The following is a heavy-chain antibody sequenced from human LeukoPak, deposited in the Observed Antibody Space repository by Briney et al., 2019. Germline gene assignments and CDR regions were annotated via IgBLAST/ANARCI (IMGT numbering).Heavy chain of an antibody. Sequence: GESLKISCKGSGYSFTSYWIGWLRQMPGKGLEWMGIIYPGDSNTRYSPSFQGQVTISADKSISTAYLQWSSLKASDTAMYYYARQWDGSGYYAADYYYYGMDVWGQGTTVTVSS. CDR2: IYPGDSNT. CDR1: GYSFTSYW. V-gene: IGHV5-51*01. D-gene: IGHD3-3*01. CDR3: ARQWDGSGYYAADYYYYGMDV. J-gene: IGHJ6*02.